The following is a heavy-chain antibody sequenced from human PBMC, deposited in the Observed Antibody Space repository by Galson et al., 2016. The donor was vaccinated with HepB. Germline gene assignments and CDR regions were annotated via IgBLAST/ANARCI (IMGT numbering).Heavy chain of an antibody. V-gene: IGHV3-23*01. D-gene: IGHD3-16*02. CDR2: LSGSGDNT. CDR3: AKQALIVSGRHMDV. Sequence: LRLSCAASGFTFGRFAMSWVRQAPGKGLEWVAPLSGSGDNTYYADSVKGRFTISRDNSKNTQYLQMNSVRAEDTAVYYCAKQALIVSGRHMDVWGQGTTVTVSS. J-gene: IGHJ6*02. CDR1: GFTFGRFA.